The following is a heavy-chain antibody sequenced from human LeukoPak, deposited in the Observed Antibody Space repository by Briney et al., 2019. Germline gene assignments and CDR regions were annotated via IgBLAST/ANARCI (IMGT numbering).Heavy chain of an antibody. Sequence: GGSLRPSCAASGIDFRASGMHWVRQAPGMGLEWVTFIQTDGSDKYYAASVAGRFTISRDNSKNTVYLHMNSLRPDDTALYYCAREGGTVVVGRFDYWGQGTLVTVSP. CDR1: GIDFRASG. CDR3: AREGGTVVVGRFDY. D-gene: IGHD2-2*01. J-gene: IGHJ4*02. V-gene: IGHV3-30*02. CDR2: IQTDGSDK.